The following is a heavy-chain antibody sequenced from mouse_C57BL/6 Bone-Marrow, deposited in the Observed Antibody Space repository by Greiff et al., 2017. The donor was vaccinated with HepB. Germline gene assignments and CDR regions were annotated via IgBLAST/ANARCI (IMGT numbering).Heavy chain of an antibody. CDR3: AREGYYGSRYFDV. CDR1: GYTFTSYW. D-gene: IGHD1-1*01. CDR2: IDPSDSYT. J-gene: IGHJ1*03. V-gene: IGHV1-69*01. Sequence: QVQLQQPGAELVMPGASVKLSCKASGYTFTSYWMHWVKQRPGQGLEWIGEIDPSDSYTNYNQKFKGKSTLTVDKSSSTAYMQLSSLTSEDSAVYYCAREGYYGSRYFDVWGTGTTVTVSS.